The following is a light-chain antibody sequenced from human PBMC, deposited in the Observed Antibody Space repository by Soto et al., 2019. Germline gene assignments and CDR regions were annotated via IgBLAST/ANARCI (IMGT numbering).Light chain of an antibody. J-gene: IGLJ2*01. V-gene: IGLV2-14*03. CDR2: GVT. CDR3: TSHTCGSTPVV. CDR1: SSDVGGYNY. Sequence: QSVLTQPASVSGSPGQSITISCTGTSSDVGGYNYVSWYQHHPGKAPELIIYGVTNRPSGVSIRFSGSKSGNTASLTISGLQAEDEADYYCTSHTCGSTPVVFGGGTKLTVL.